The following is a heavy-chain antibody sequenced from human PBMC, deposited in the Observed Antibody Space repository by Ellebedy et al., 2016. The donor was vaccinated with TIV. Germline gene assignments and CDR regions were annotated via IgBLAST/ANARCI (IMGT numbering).Heavy chain of an antibody. Sequence: ASVKVSXKASGYTFTSYGISWVRQAPGQGLEWMGWISAYNGNTNYAQKLQGRVTMTTDTSTSTAYMELRSLRSDDTAVYYCARQPKYQLLLAPFDYWGQGTLVTVSS. CDR1: GYTFTSYG. CDR3: ARQPKYQLLLAPFDY. CDR2: ISAYNGNT. V-gene: IGHV1-18*01. J-gene: IGHJ4*02. D-gene: IGHD2-2*01.